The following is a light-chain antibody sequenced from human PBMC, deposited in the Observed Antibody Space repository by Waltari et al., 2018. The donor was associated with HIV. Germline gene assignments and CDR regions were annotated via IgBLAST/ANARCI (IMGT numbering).Light chain of an antibody. J-gene: IGLJ2*01. CDR1: SSNIGAGYD. Sequence: QSVLTQPPSVSGAPGQRVTIPCTGSSSNIGAGYDVHWYQQLPGTAPKLLIYANNHRASGVPDRFSGSKFGPSASLVITGLQAEDEANYYCQSYDSGLSGSVFGGGTKLTVL. V-gene: IGLV1-40*01. CDR3: QSYDSGLSGSV. CDR2: ANN.